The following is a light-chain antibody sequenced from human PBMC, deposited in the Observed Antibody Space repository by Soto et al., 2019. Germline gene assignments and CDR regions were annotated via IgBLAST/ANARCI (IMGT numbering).Light chain of an antibody. J-gene: IGLJ3*02. V-gene: IGLV4-69*01. CDR1: SGHSTYA. CDR3: QTWATVPDWV. Sequence: QPVLTQSPSASASLGASVKLTCTLSSGHSTYAIAWHQQQPEKGPRYLMKLDSDGSHSKGDGIPDRFSGSSSGAECYLTISSLQSEDEADYYCQTWATVPDWVFGGGTKLTVL. CDR2: LDSDGSH.